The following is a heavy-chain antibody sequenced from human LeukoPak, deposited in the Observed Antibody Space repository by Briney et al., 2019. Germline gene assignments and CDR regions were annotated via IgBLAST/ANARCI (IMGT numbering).Heavy chain of an antibody. D-gene: IGHD6-6*01. Sequence: PGASLKISCKGSGCGFNRYWIGWVRQMPGKGLEWMGSIYTGDSHTKYSPSFQGQVTISADRSISTAYLQWSSLKASDTAMYYCARQAGSSNYYYYYMDVWGKGTTVTVSS. J-gene: IGHJ6*03. CDR1: GCGFNRYW. CDR2: IYTGDSHT. V-gene: IGHV5-51*01. CDR3: ARQAGSSNYYYYYMDV.